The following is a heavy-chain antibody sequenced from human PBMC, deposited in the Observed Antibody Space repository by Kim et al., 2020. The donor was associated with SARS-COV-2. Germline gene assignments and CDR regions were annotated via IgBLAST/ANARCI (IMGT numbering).Heavy chain of an antibody. D-gene: IGHD1-26*01. CDR1: GVSISTNYHY. J-gene: IGHJ4*02. CDR2: VYNSGTT. CDR3: ACNVGSTPDYYFDY. Sequence: SETLSLTCSVSGVSISTNYHYWGWVRQPPGKGLEWIGSVYNSGTTYYNPSLKSRVTISGDTSKHQFSLYMRSVTAADTAVYHCACNVGSTPDYYFDYWGRGALVTVSS. V-gene: IGHV4-39*07.